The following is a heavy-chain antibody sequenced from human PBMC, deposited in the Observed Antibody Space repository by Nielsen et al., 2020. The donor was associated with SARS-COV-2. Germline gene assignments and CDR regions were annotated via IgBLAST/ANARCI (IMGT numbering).Heavy chain of an antibody. CDR1: GFTFDDYG. D-gene: IGHD5-12*01. V-gene: IGHV3-20*04. Sequence: GESLKISCAASGFTFDDYGMSWVRQAPGKGLEWVSGINWNGGSTGYADSVKGRFTISRDNAKNSLYLQMNSLRAEDTALYYCATWGDSGYDYFDYWGQGTLVTVSS. J-gene: IGHJ4*02. CDR3: ATWGDSGYDYFDY. CDR2: INWNGGST.